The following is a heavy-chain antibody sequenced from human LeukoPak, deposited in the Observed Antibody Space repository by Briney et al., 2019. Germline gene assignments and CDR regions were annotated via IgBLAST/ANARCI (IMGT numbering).Heavy chain of an antibody. J-gene: IGHJ5*02. CDR2: FDPEDGET. D-gene: IGHD1-14*01. Sequence: ASVKVSCKVSGYTLTELSMHWVRQAPGKGLEWMGGFDPEDGETTYAQKFQGRVTMTEDTSTDTAYMELSSLRSEDTAVYYCATRGPGPEPYNWFDPWGQGTLVTVSS. CDR3: ATRGPGPEPYNWFDP. V-gene: IGHV1-24*01. CDR1: GYTLTELS.